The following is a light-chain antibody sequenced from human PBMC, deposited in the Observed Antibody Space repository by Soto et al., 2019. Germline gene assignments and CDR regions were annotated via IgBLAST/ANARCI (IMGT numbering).Light chain of an antibody. CDR2: GFS. J-gene: IGKJ1*01. V-gene: IGKV3-20*01. Sequence: EIVLTQSPGTLDLSLGDGATLSCRASQTVKRNYLAWYHQKPGQPPRLLIYGFSNRATGVPDRFSGGGSGTEFTPTIVRLEPDDFGIYYCQQYIDSPRTFGQGTRVEVK. CDR1: QTVKRNY. CDR3: QQYIDSPRT.